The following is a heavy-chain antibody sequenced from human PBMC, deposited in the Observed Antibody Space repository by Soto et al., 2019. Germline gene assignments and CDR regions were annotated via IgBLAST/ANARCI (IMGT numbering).Heavy chain of an antibody. CDR2: IYYSGST. J-gene: IGHJ4*02. Sequence: SETLSLTCTVSGGSISSYYWSWIRQPPGKGLEWIGYIYYSGSTNYNPSLKSRVTISVDTSKNQFSLKLSSVTAADTAVYYCARALVSSSWYFDYWGQGTLVTVSS. D-gene: IGHD6-6*01. CDR1: GGSISSYY. CDR3: ARALVSSSWYFDY. V-gene: IGHV4-59*01.